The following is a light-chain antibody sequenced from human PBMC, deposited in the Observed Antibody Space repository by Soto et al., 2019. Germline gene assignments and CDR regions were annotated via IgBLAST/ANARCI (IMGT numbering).Light chain of an antibody. V-gene: IGKV1-5*03. Sequence: DIQMTQSPSTLSASVGDRVTILCRASQSISSWVAWYQQKGGKAPKLLISKASNLDSGVPSRFSGSGSGTEFNLTISSLQPEDFAIYYCQQSYSGPLTFGGGTKVDI. J-gene: IGKJ4*01. CDR2: KAS. CDR3: QQSYSGPLT. CDR1: QSISSW.